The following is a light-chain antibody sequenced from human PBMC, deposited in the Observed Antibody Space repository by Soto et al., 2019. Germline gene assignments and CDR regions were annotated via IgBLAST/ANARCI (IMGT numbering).Light chain of an antibody. V-gene: IGKV3-11*01. J-gene: IGKJ1*01. CDR2: DAS. CDR3: QQFHNWPRT. Sequence: EIVLTQSPATLSLSPGERATLSCRASQSVSSYLAWYQQKPGQAPRLLIYDASKRATGIPARFSGSGFGTDYTLTISSLEPEDFAVYYCQQFHNWPRTFGQGTKVDIK. CDR1: QSVSSY.